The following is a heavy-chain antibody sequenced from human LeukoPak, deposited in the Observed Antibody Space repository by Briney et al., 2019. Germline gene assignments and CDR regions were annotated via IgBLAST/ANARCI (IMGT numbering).Heavy chain of an antibody. Sequence: GGSLRLSCAASGFTFSSYSMNWVRQAPGKGLEWVSSISSSSSYIYYADSVKGRFTISRDNAKNSLYLQMNRLRAEDTAVYYCARGPYGDSAFDIWGQGTMVTVSS. J-gene: IGHJ3*02. V-gene: IGHV3-21*01. CDR1: GFTFSSYS. D-gene: IGHD4-17*01. CDR2: ISSSSSYI. CDR3: ARGPYGDSAFDI.